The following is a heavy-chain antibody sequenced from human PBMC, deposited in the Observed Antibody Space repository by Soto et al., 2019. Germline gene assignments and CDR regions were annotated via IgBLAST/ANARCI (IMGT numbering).Heavy chain of an antibody. D-gene: IGHD3-22*01. CDR2: ISANSGNT. J-gene: IGHJ4*02. V-gene: IGHV1-18*04. Sequence: ASEKVSCKAFGFIFNNYAISWVRQAPGQGLEWMGWISANSGNTNYAQKLQGRVTMTTDTSTSTAYMELRSLRSDDTAVYYCATAGNYDSSGRDFWGQGTLVTV. CDR3: ATAGNYDSSGRDF. CDR1: GFIFNNYA.